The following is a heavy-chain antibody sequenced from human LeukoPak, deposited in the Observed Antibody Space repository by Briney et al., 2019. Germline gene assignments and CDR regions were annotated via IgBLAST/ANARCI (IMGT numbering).Heavy chain of an antibody. CDR1: GGSISSGDYY. CDR3: ARGGIAAADTDY. D-gene: IGHD6-13*01. J-gene: IGHJ4*02. Sequence: SETLSLTCTVSGGSISSGDYYWSWIRQPPGKGLEWTGYIYYSGSTYYNPSLKSRVTISVDTSKNQFSLKLSSVTAADTAVYYCARGGIAAADTDYWGQGTLVTVSS. CDR2: IYYSGST. V-gene: IGHV4-30-4*08.